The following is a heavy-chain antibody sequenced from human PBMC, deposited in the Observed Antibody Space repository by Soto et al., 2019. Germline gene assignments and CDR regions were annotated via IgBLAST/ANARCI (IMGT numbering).Heavy chain of an antibody. CDR1: GGTFSSYA. J-gene: IGHJ4*02. D-gene: IGHD2-2*02. CDR3: ARRARYCISTSCYNYFDY. CDR2: IIPIFGTA. Sequence: QVQLVQSGAEVKKPGSSVKVSCKASGGTFSSYAISWVRQAPGQGLEWMGGIIPIFGTANYAQKFQGRVTFTAAESPSTAYMELRSLRSEDTAVYYCARRARYCISTSCYNYFDYWGQGTLVTVSS. V-gene: IGHV1-69*12.